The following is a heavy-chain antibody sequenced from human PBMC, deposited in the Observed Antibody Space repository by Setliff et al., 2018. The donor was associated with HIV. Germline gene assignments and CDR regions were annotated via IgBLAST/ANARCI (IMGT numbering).Heavy chain of an antibody. CDR3: AKPTIGIYTRSFDL. V-gene: IGHV3-23*01. CDR1: GFAFSTFD. CDR2: VGVGGYDT. J-gene: IGHJ3*01. Sequence: GGSLRLSCAAYGFAFSTFDMNWVRQAQGKGPEWVAAVGVGGYDTFYTDSVKARFTVSRDDSNNMLFLQMTSLGDDDTAIYYCAKPTIGIYTRSFDLWGPGTMVTVSS. D-gene: IGHD1-26*01.